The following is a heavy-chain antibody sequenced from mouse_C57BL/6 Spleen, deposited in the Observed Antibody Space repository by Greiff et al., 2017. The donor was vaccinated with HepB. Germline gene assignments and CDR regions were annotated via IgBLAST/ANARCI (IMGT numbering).Heavy chain of an antibody. CDR2: IYPGDGDT. CDR1: GYAFSSSW. J-gene: IGHJ4*01. Sequence: QLKQSGPELVKPGASVKISCKASGYAFSSSWMNWVKQRPGKGLEWIGRIYPGDGDTNYNGKFKGKATLTADKSSSTAYMQLSSLTSEDSAVYFCAREGYYAMDYWGQGTSVTVSS. CDR3: AREGYYAMDY. V-gene: IGHV1-82*01.